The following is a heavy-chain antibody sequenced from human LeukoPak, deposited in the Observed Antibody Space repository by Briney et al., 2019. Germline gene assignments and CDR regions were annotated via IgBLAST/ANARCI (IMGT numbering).Heavy chain of an antibody. V-gene: IGHV1-69*13. Sequence: SVKVSCKASGGTFSSYAISWVRQAPGQGLEWMGGIIPIFGTANYAQKFQGRVTITADESTSTAYMELSSLRSEDTAVYYCARDVAARRGGGGFDYWGQGTLVTVSS. J-gene: IGHJ4*02. D-gene: IGHD6-6*01. CDR2: IIPIFGTA. CDR1: GGTFSSYA. CDR3: ARDVAARRGGGGFDY.